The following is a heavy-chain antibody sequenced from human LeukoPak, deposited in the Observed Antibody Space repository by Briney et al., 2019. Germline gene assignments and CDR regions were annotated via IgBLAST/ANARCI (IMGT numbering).Heavy chain of an antibody. V-gene: IGHV4-4*07. J-gene: IGHJ6*03. D-gene: IGHD2-15*01. Sequence: PSETLSLTCTVSGGSISSYYWSWIRQPAGKGLEWIGRIYTSGSTNYNPSLKSRVTMSVDTSKNQFSLKLSSVTAADTAVYYCARVGVVVVAANYYYYMDVWGKGTTVTVSS. CDR2: IYTSGST. CDR3: ARVGVVVVAANYYYYMDV. CDR1: GGSISSYY.